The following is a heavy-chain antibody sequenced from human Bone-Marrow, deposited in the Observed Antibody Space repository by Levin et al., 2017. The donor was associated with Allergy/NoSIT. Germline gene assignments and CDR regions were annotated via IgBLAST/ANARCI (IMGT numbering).Heavy chain of an antibody. J-gene: IGHJ5*02. CDR1: GGSFSGYY. CDR3: ARGGGNIVVVPAAISWFDP. V-gene: IGHV4-34*01. D-gene: IGHD2-2*01. CDR2: INHSGST. Sequence: SQTLSLTCAVYGGSFSGYYWSWIRQPPGKGLEWIGEINHSGSTNYNPSLKSRVTISVDTSKNQFSLKLSSVTAADTAVYYCARGGGNIVVVPAAISWFDPWGQGTLVTVSS.